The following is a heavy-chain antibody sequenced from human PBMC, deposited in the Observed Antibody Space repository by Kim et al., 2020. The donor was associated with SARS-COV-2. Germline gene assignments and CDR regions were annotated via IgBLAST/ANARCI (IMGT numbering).Heavy chain of an antibody. CDR1: GGSISSYY. D-gene: IGHD6-13*01. CDR3: ARGREGYISSWYLDY. J-gene: IGHJ4*02. CDR2: IYYSGST. V-gene: IGHV4-59*01. Sequence: SETLSLTCTVSGGSISSYYWSWIRQPPGKRLEWIGYIYYSGSTNYNPSLKSRVTISVDTSKNQFSLKLSSVTAADTAVYYCARGREGYISSWYLDYWGQGTLVTVSS.